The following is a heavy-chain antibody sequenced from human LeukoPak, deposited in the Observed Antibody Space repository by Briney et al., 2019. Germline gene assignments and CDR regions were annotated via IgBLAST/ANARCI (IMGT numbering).Heavy chain of an antibody. V-gene: IGHV3-11*01. Sequence: GGSLRLSCAASGFTFSDYYMSWIRQAPGKGLEWVSYISSSGSTIYYADSVKGRFTISRDNAKNSLYLQMNSLRAEDTAVYYCAGVTTIFGVVSDFDYWGQGTLVTVSS. D-gene: IGHD3-3*01. CDR3: AGVTTIFGVVSDFDY. CDR1: GFTFSDYY. J-gene: IGHJ4*02. CDR2: ISSSGSTI.